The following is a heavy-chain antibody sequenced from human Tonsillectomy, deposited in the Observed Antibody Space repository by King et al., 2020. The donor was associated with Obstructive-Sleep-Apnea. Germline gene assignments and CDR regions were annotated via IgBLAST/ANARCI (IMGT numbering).Heavy chain of an antibody. CDR3: AGDFGGKRYFDY. D-gene: IGHD1-26*01. J-gene: IGHJ4*02. Sequence: VQLVESGGGVVQPGRSLRLSCAASGFTFSSYAMHWVRQAPGKGLEWVAVISYDGSNKYYADSVKGRFTISRDNSKNTLYLQMNSLRAEDTAVYYCAGDFGGKRYFDYWGQGTLVTVSS. CDR1: GFTFSSYA. V-gene: IGHV3-30*04. CDR2: ISYDGSNK.